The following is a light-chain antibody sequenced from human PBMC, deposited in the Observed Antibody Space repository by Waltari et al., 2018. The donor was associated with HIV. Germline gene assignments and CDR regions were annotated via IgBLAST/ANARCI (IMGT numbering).Light chain of an antibody. CDR1: SSDVGGYNC. CDR2: HVT. CDR3: CSNAARATYV. Sequence: SALAQPRSVSGSPGQSVTISCTGTSSDVGGYNCVSWFPHHPGKAPKLILYHVTKRPSGVPDRFSASKSGNTASLTISGLQAEDEAEYYCCSNAARATYVFGTGTQVTVL. V-gene: IGLV2-11*01. J-gene: IGLJ1*01.